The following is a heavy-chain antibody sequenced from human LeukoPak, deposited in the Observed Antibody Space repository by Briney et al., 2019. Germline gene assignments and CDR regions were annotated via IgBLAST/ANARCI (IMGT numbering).Heavy chain of an antibody. J-gene: IGHJ6*02. V-gene: IGHV4-59*01. CDR2: IYYSGST. CDR3: ARVSYYYGMDV. Sequence: SETLSLTCTVSGGSIGSYYWSWIRQPPGKGLEWIGYIYYSGSTNYNPSLKSRVTISVDTSKNQFSLKLSSVTAADTAVYYCARVSYYYGMDVWGQGTTVTVSS. CDR1: GGSIGSYY.